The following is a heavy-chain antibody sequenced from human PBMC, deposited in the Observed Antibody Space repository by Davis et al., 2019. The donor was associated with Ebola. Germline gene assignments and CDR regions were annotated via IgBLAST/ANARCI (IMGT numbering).Heavy chain of an antibody. V-gene: IGHV4-39*07. J-gene: IGHJ4*02. D-gene: IGHD2-2*01. CDR3: AREYHY. CDR2: IYHSGYT. CDR1: RGSISSSVYY. Sequence: PSETLSLTCNVSRGSISSSVYYWGWIRQPPGKGLEWIGNIYHSGYTNYNPSLKSRVTISLDTSKNQFSLKVSSVTAADTAVYYCAREYHYWGQGTLVTVSS.